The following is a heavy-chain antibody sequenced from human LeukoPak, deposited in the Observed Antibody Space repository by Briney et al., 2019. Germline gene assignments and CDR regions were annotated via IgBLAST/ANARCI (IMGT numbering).Heavy chain of an antibody. Sequence: SETLSLTCAVSGGSISSSNWWSWVRQPPGKGLEWIGEIYHSGSTNCNPSLKSRVTISVDKSKNQFSLKLSSVTAADTAVYYCARLRSIAAAGPEDYYYGMDVWGQGTTVTVSS. CDR3: ARLRSIAAAGPEDYYYGMDV. J-gene: IGHJ6*02. D-gene: IGHD6-13*01. V-gene: IGHV4-4*02. CDR2: IYHSGST. CDR1: GGSISSSNW.